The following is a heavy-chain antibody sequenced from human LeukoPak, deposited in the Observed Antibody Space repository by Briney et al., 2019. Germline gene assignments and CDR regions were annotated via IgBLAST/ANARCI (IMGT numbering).Heavy chain of an antibody. Sequence: GGSLRLSCATSGFTFSYHSMNWVRQAPGKGLEWVANIKGDESARHQADSVKGRFTISRDNAKKSVYLQMSSLRGEDTAVYYCARDVGGSLDYWGQGTLVTVSS. J-gene: IGHJ4*02. CDR3: ARDVGGSLDY. CDR1: GFTFSYHS. CDR2: IKGDESAR. V-gene: IGHV3-7*01. D-gene: IGHD1-26*01.